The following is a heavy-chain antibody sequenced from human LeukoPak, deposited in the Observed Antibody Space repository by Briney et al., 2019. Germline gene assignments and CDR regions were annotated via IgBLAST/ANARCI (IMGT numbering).Heavy chain of an antibody. CDR1: GFTFSSYS. Sequence: GGSLRLSCAASGFTFSSYSMNWVRQAPGKGLEWVSSISSSSSYIYYADSVKGRFTISRDDAKNSLYLQMSGLRVEDTAVYYCARDLYYYGSGNYVPGFPDYWGQGTLVTVSS. CDR3: ARDLYYYGSGNYVPGFPDY. V-gene: IGHV3-21*01. J-gene: IGHJ4*02. CDR2: ISSSSSYI. D-gene: IGHD3-10*01.